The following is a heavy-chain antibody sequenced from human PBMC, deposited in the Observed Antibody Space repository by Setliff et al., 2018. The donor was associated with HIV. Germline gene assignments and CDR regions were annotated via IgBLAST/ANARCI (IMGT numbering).Heavy chain of an antibody. CDR1: GDSISDGYF. J-gene: IGHJ5*02. CDR2: IYHTGDT. D-gene: IGHD2-21*02. Sequence: PSETLSLTCDVSGDSISDGYFWAWIRQTPGKGPEWIATIYHTGDTNYNPSLESRVTISIDTSKNQFSLRLTSLTAADTAVYFCARLWLHYGDDIPKFAPWGQGILVTVSS. CDR3: ARLWLHYGDDIPKFAP. V-gene: IGHV4-38-2*01.